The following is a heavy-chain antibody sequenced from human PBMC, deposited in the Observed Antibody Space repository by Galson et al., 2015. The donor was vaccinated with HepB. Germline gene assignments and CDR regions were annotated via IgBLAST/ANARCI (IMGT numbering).Heavy chain of an antibody. CDR1: GFTFSSYD. CDR3: AREGKYYYDSSGYYAYYYGLDV. J-gene: IGHJ6*02. CDR2: IGTAGDT. Sequence: SLRLSCAASGFTFSSYDMHWVRHATGKGLEWVSAIGTAGDTYYLGSVKGRFTISRENAKKSLYLQMNSLRAGDTAVYYCAREGKYYYDSSGYYAYYYGLDVWGQGTTVTVSS. V-gene: IGHV3-13*04. D-gene: IGHD3-22*01.